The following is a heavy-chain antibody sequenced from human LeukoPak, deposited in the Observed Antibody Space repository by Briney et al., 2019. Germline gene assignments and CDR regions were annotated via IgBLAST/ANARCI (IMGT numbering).Heavy chain of an antibody. D-gene: IGHD2-2*01. V-gene: IGHV3-23*01. CDR2: IDGSGGTT. CDR3: AKAHCSSTSCSRADN. Sequence: GGSLRLSCAASGFTFTRNAMAWVRQAPGKGLEWVSAIDGSGGTTFYADSVKGRVTISRVQSTNTVYLQMNSLGADDTAVYYCAKAHCSSTSCSRADNWGQGTLASVSS. CDR1: GFTFTRNA. J-gene: IGHJ1*01.